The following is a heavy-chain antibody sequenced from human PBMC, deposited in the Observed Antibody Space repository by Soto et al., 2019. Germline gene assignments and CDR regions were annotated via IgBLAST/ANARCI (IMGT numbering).Heavy chain of an antibody. CDR2: IDPSDSYT. D-gene: IGHD3-3*01. J-gene: IGHJ6*02. CDR1: GYSFTSYW. CDR3: AIYDFWSGYLPYGMDV. Sequence: PGESLKISCKGSGYSFTSYWISWVRQMPGKGLEWMGRIDPSDSYTNYSPSFRGHVTISADKSISTAYLQWSSLKASDTAMYYCAIYDFWSGYLPYGMDVWGQGTTVTVSS. V-gene: IGHV5-10-1*01.